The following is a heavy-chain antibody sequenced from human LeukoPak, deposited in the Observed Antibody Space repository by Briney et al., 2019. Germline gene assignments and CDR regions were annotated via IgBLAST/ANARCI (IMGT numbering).Heavy chain of an antibody. Sequence: GGSLRLSCVASGFTFSTYAMSWVRQAPGKGLEWVSGISISGGSTYYADSVKGRFTISRDNSKNTLYLQVNSLRAEDTAVFYCAKDRAWLQFWSWGQGTLVTVSS. D-gene: IGHD5-18*01. CDR2: ISISGGST. V-gene: IGHV3-23*01. CDR3: AKDRAWLQFWS. J-gene: IGHJ4*02. CDR1: GFTFSTYA.